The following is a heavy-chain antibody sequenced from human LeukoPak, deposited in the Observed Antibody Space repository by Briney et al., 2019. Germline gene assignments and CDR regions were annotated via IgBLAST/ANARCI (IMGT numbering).Heavy chain of an antibody. V-gene: IGHV3-23*01. Sequence: QPGGSLRLSCAASGFTFSSSAMSWVRQTPGKGLEWVSAISGGGGNAYYADSVKGRFTISRDNSKNTLYLQMNSLRAEDTAVYYCAREGRHYYDSGGYWGSFDYWGQGTLVTVSS. CDR1: GFTFSSSA. CDR2: ISGGGGNA. J-gene: IGHJ4*02. D-gene: IGHD3-22*01. CDR3: AREGRHYYDSGGYWGSFDY.